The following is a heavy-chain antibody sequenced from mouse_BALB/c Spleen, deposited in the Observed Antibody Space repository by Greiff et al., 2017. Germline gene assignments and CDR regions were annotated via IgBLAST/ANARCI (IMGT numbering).Heavy chain of an antibody. Sequence: EVHLVESGAELVKPGASVKLSCTASGFNIKDTYMHWVKQRPEQGLEWIGRIDPANGNTKYDPKFQGKATITADTSSNTAYLQLSSLTSEDTAVYYCLYYGNSFAYWGQGTLVTVSA. D-gene: IGHD2-1*01. CDR1: GFNIKDTY. CDR3: LYYGNSFAY. V-gene: IGHV14-3*02. J-gene: IGHJ3*01. CDR2: IDPANGNT.